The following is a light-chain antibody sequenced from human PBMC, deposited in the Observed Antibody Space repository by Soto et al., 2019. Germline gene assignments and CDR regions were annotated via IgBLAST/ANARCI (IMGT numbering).Light chain of an antibody. J-gene: IGLJ1*01. CDR3: SSYTTINTSQIV. Sequence: QSALTQPASVSGSPGQSITISCTGTSSDVGGYNYVSWYQHHPGKAPKLMIFDVSNRPSGVSNRFSGSKSGNTASLTISGLQPEEEADYFCSSYTTINTSQIVFGTGTKLTVL. CDR1: SSDVGGYNY. CDR2: DVS. V-gene: IGLV2-14*03.